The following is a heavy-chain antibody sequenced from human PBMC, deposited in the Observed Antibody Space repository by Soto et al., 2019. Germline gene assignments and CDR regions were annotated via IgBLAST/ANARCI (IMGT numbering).Heavy chain of an antibody. Sequence: PGGSLRLSCAVSGFTFNDYYMSWIRQAPGKGLEWISYISGGGSTTYHADSVRGRFTISRDNAKNSLFLQMNSLRAEDTAVYYCAREVRTSGWFRRLDSWGPGVLVTVSS. CDR3: AREVRTSGWFRRLDS. J-gene: IGHJ4*02. CDR2: ISGGGSTT. D-gene: IGHD6-19*01. CDR1: GFTFNDYY. V-gene: IGHV3-11*01.